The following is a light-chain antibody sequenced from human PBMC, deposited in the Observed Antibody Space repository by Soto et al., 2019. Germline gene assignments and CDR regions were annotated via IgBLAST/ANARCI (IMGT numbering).Light chain of an antibody. CDR2: AAS. CDR3: QQSYCTPRT. Sequence: DIQMTQSPSYLSASVGDRVTITCRASQSISSYLNWYQQKPGKAPKLLIYAASSLQSGVPSRFSGSGSGTDFSLTISSLQPEDFATYYCQQSYCTPRTFGQWTKVEIK. CDR1: QSISSY. J-gene: IGKJ1*01. V-gene: IGKV1-39*01.